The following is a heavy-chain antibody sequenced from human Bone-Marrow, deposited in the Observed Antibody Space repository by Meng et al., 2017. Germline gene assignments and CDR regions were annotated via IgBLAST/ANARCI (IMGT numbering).Heavy chain of an antibody. J-gene: IGHJ5*02. Sequence: GGSLRLSCAASGFTFSSYALSWVRQAPGKGLEWVSVISNNADRTYYGDSVKGRFTISRDNSKNMVYLQMNSLRAEDTAVYYCALNWNCDRWGQGTLVTVSS. V-gene: IGHV3-23*01. CDR2: ISNNADRT. CDR3: ALNWNCDR. CDR1: GFTFSSYA. D-gene: IGHD1-1*01.